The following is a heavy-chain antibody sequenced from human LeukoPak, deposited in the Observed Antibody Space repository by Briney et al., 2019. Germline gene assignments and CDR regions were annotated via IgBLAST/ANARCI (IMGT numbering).Heavy chain of an antibody. V-gene: IGHV3-21*01. Sequence: GGSLRLSCAASGFTFSSYGMHWVRQAPGKGLEWVSFISSSSSYIYHADSVKGRFTISRDNAKNSLYLQMNSPRAEDTAVYYCARDLRSSGYYAFDYWGQGTLVTVSS. CDR1: GFTFSSYG. D-gene: IGHD3-22*01. CDR3: ARDLRSSGYYAFDY. J-gene: IGHJ4*02. CDR2: ISSSSSYI.